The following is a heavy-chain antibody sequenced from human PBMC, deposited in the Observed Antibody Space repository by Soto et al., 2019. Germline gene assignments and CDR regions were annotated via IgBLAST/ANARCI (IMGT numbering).Heavy chain of an antibody. D-gene: IGHD3-10*01. CDR3: MVRGANYYYYGMDV. CDR1: GFTFTSSA. CDR2: IVVGSGNT. J-gene: IGHJ6*02. Sequence: SVKVSCKASGFTFTSSAVQWVRQARGQRLEWIGWIVVGSGNTNYAQKFQERVTITRDVSTSTAYMELSSLRSEDTAVYYCMVRGANYYYYGMDVWGQGTTVTVSS. V-gene: IGHV1-58*01.